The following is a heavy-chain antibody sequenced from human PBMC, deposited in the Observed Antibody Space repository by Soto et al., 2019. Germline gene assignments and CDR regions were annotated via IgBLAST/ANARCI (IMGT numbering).Heavy chain of an antibody. CDR1: GFTFSSYS. CDR2: ITSSGDYI. V-gene: IGHV3-21*01. Sequence: GGSLRLFCAVSGFTFSSYSMNWVRQAPGKGLEWVSSITSSGDYIYYADSVKGRFTISRDNAKNSPYLQMNSLTAEDTAVYYCARALAPNWNDALDYWGQGTLVTVSS. J-gene: IGHJ4*02. D-gene: IGHD1-1*01. CDR3: ARALAPNWNDALDY.